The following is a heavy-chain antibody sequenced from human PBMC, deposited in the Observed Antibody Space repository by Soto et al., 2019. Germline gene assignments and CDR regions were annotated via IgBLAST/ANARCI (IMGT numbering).Heavy chain of an antibody. CDR1: GGSISSYY. CDR2: IYYSGST. D-gene: IGHD6-19*01. J-gene: IGHJ5*02. Sequence: SETLSLTCTVSGGSISSYYWSWIRQPPGKGLEWIGYIYYSGSTNYNPSLKSRVTISVDTSKNQFSLKLSSVTAADTAVYYCARGTEQWLPRFDPWGQGTLVTVAS. CDR3: ARGTEQWLPRFDP. V-gene: IGHV4-59*01.